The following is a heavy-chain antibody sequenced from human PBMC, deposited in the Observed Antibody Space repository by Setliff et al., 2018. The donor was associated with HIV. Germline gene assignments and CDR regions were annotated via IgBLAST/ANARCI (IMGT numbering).Heavy chain of an antibody. CDR1: GYSFTSYW. J-gene: IGHJ5*01. CDR3: ARQPTDTSGYNNWFDS. V-gene: IGHV5-51*01. D-gene: IGHD3-3*01. CDR2: IYPGDSDT. Sequence: PGESLKISCKGSGYSFTSYWIGWVRQMPGKGLEWMGIIYPGDSDTRYSPSFQGQVTISADTSVSTAYLQWSSLKASDTAMYFCARQPTDTSGYNNWFDSWGQGTLVTVSS.